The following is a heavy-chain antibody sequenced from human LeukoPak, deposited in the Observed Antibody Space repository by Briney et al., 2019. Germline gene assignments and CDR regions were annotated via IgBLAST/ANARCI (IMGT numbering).Heavy chain of an antibody. Sequence: GGSLRLSCAASGFTFSSYAMSWVRQAPGKGLEWVSAVSGSGGSTYYADSVKGRFTISRDNSKNTLYLQMNSLRAEDTAVYYCAKSYYDFWSGYYASNQGDYYYYMDVWGKGTTVTVSS. CDR1: GFTFSSYA. CDR3: AKSYYDFWSGYYASNQGDYYYYMDV. V-gene: IGHV3-23*01. D-gene: IGHD3-3*01. CDR2: VSGSGGST. J-gene: IGHJ6*03.